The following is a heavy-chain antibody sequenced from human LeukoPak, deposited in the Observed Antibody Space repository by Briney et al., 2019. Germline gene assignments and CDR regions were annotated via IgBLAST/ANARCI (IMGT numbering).Heavy chain of an antibody. D-gene: IGHD7-27*01. CDR2: IRGSGGIT. Sequence: GGSLRLSCAASGFTFSSCAMSWVRQAPGKGLEWVSAIRGSGGITYYADSVKGRFPISIDNSKNTLYLQMNSLRAEDTAVYYCAKEESGNWGAPWFDPWGQGTLVTVSS. CDR1: GFTFSSCA. J-gene: IGHJ5*02. V-gene: IGHV3-23*01. CDR3: AKEESGNWGAPWFDP.